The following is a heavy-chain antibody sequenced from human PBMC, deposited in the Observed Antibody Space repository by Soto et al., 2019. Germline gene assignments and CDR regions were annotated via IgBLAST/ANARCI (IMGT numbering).Heavy chain of an antibody. V-gene: IGHV4-31*03. D-gene: IGHD6-19*01. CDR3: AREVAVASSPNWFDP. J-gene: IGHJ5*02. CDR2: IYYSGST. CDR1: GGSISSGGYY. Sequence: PSETLSLTCTVSGGSISSGGYYWSWIRQHPGKGLEWIGYIYYSGSTYYNPSLKSRVTISVDTSKNQFSLKLSSVTAADTAVYYCAREVAVASSPNWFDPWGQGTLVTVSS.